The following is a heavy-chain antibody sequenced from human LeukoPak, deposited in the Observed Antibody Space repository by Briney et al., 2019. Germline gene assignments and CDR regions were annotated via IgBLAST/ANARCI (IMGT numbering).Heavy chain of an antibody. CDR3: ARYSYGYIGWFDP. Sequence: SETLSLTCTVSGGSISNYYWSWLRQPPGKGLEWIGYIYYSGSTNYNPSLKSRVTISVDTSKNQFSLKLSSVTAADTAVYYCARYSYGYIGWFDPWGQGTLVTVSS. D-gene: IGHD5-18*01. J-gene: IGHJ5*02. CDR2: IYYSGST. CDR1: GGSISNYY. V-gene: IGHV4-59*01.